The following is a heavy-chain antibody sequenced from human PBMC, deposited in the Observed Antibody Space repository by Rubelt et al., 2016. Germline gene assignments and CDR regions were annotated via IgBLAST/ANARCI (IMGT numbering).Heavy chain of an antibody. CDR3: ARQDYGDYFYFDY. CDR2: IYYSGST. D-gene: IGHD4-17*01. J-gene: IGHJ4*02. V-gene: IGHV4-59*08. Sequence: IGYIYYSGSTNYNPSLKSRVTISVDTSKNQFSLKLSSVTAADTAVYYCARQDYGDYFYFDYWGQGTLVTVSS.